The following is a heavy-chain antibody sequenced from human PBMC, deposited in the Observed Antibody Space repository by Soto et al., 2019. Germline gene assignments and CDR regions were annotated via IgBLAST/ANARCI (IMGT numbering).Heavy chain of an antibody. J-gene: IGHJ3*02. CDR2: IYYSGST. D-gene: IGHD3-16*01. V-gene: IGHV4-59*01. Sequence: SETLSLTCTVSGGSISSYYWSWIRQPPGKGLEWIGYIYYSGSTNYNPALKSRVTISVDTSKNQFSLKLSSVTAADTAVYYCGFGAFDIWGQGSDIWGQGTMVTVSS. CDR3: GFGAFDIWGQGSDI. CDR1: GGSISSYY.